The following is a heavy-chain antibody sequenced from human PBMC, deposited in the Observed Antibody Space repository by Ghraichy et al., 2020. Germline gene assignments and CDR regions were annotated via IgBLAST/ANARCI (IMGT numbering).Heavy chain of an antibody. Sequence: GGSLRLSCAASGFTFSSYAMSWVRQAPGKGLEWVSTISISGVSAYYADSVKGRFTISRDISKNTLYLQMNSLRAEDTAVYYCAKKIRISGSYSFWGQGTLVNVSS. CDR3: AKKIRISGSYSF. CDR1: GFTFSSYA. J-gene: IGHJ4*02. D-gene: IGHD1-26*01. CDR2: ISISGVSA. V-gene: IGHV3-23*01.